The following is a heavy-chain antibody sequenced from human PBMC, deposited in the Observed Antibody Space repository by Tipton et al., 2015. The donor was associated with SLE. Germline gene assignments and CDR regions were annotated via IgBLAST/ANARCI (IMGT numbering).Heavy chain of an antibody. CDR2: VYISGNT. V-gene: IGHV4-4*07. CDR3: AGTHYDFWSGYDAFDI. D-gene: IGHD3-3*01. J-gene: IGHJ3*02. Sequence: TLSLTCTVSGGSISSYYWNWIRQAAGKGLEWIGRVYISGNTNYNPSVQSRVTMSVDTSKNQFSLLLSSVTAADTAVYYCAGTHYDFWSGYDAFDIWGQGQWSPSLQ. CDR1: GGSISSYY.